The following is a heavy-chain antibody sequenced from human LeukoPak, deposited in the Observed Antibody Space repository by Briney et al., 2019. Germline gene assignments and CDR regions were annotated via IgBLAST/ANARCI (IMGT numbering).Heavy chain of an antibody. CDR1: GFTFDDYA. Sequence: PGGSLRLSCAASGFTFDDYAMHWVRQAPGKGLEWVSGISWNSGSIGYADSVKGRFTISRDNAKNSLYLQMNSLRAEDTALYYCAKSMYSSGLYYFDYWGQGTLVTVSS. D-gene: IGHD6-19*01. CDR2: ISWNSGSI. V-gene: IGHV3-9*01. CDR3: AKSMYSSGLYYFDY. J-gene: IGHJ4*02.